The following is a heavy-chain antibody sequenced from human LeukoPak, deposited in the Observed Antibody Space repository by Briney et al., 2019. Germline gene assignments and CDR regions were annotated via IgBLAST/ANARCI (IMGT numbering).Heavy chain of an antibody. CDR3: AREGTGDAFDI. J-gene: IGHJ3*02. CDR2: IGTAGDT. Sequence: XXXSCXASXFTFSXYDMHWVRQATGKGLEWVSAIGTAGDTYYPGSVKGRFTISRENAKNSLYLQMNSLRAGDTAVYYCAREGTGDAFDIWGQGTMVTVSS. D-gene: IGHD1-1*01. V-gene: IGHV3-13*01. CDR1: XFTFSXYD.